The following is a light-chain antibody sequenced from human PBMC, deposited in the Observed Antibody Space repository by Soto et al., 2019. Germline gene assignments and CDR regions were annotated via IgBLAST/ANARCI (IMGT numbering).Light chain of an antibody. CDR2: EVS. J-gene: IGLJ3*02. CDR3: SSYTSSSTLGM. V-gene: IGLV2-14*01. Sequence: QSALTQPASVSGSPGQSITISCTGTSSDVGGYNYVSWNQQHPGKAPKLMIYEVSNRPSGVSNRFSGSKSGNTASLTISGLQAEDEADYYCSSYTSSSTLGMFGGGTKLTVL. CDR1: SSDVGGYNY.